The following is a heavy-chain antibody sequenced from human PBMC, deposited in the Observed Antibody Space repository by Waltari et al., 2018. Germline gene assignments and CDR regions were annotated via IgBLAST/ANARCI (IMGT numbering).Heavy chain of an antibody. CDR2: IKQDGSEK. J-gene: IGHJ4*02. V-gene: IGHV3-7*01. CDR1: GFTFSSYW. Sequence: EVQLVESGGGLVQPGGSLRLSCAASGFTFSSYWMSWVRQAPGKGLEWVANIKQDGSEKYYLDSVKGRFTISRDNAKNSLYLQMNSLRAEDTAVYYCARDLGVLWSPGDYWGQGTLVTVSS. D-gene: IGHD3-10*01. CDR3: ARDLGVLWSPGDY.